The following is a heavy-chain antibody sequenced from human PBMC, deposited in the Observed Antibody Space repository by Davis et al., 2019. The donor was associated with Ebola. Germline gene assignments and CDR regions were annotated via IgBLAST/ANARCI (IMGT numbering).Heavy chain of an antibody. CDR1: GFTFSSHS. D-gene: IGHD3-9*01. V-gene: IGHV3-48*01. CDR3: AKGNQAGYPTTFDY. CDR2: ISTNSRTI. J-gene: IGHJ4*02. Sequence: GESLKISCAASGFTFSSHSLSWVRQAPGKGLEWVSYISTNSRTIYYADSVKGRFTISRDNAKNSLYLQMSSLRAEDTAIYYCAKGNQAGYPTTFDYWGQGTLVTVSS.